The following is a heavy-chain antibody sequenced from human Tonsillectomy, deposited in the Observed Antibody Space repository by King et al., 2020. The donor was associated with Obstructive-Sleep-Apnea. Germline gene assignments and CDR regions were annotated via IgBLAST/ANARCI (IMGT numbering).Heavy chain of an antibody. CDR2: IDWEDDK. D-gene: IGHD7-27*01. V-gene: IGHV2-70*11. J-gene: IGHJ6*02. Sequence: TLKESGPALVKPTQTLTLTCTFSGFSLSTSGMCVSWIRQPPGKALEWLARIDWEDDKYYSTSLRTRLTISKDTSKNQVVLTMTNMDPVDTATYYCARMRVQNGLGGMDVWGQGTTVTVSS. CDR3: ARMRVQNGLGGMDV. CDR1: GFSLSTSGMC.